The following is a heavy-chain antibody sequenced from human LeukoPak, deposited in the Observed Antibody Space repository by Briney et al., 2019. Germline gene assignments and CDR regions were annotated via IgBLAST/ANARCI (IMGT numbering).Heavy chain of an antibody. CDR2: IKQDGSEK. J-gene: IGHJ4*02. CDR1: GLTFSNYW. Sequence: GGALRLSCVASGLTFSNYWMDWVRQAPGKGREWVAKIKQDGSEKNYVDSLKGRFIISRDNAKNSLYLQMNTLRADDPAVYYCARDGFGTGSNWGQGTLVTVSS. CDR3: ARDGFGTGSN. V-gene: IGHV3-7*03. D-gene: IGHD3-16*01.